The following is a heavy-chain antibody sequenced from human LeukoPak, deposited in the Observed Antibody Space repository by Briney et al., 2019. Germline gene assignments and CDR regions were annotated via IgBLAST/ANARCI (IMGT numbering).Heavy chain of an antibody. J-gene: IGHJ4*02. CDR2: ISGSGSGT. CDR3: AKSGSSSWREFEC. V-gene: IGHV3-23*01. D-gene: IGHD6-13*01. CDR1: GFTFSSYA. Sequence: RGSLRLSCAASGFTFSSYAMNWVRQAPGKGLEWVSAISGSGSGTYSADSVKGRFTISRDNSKNTLFLQMNSLRAEDTAVYYCAKSGSSSWREFECWGQGTLVTVSS.